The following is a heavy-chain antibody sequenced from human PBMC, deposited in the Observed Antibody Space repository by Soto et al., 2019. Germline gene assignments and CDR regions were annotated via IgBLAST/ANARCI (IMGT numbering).Heavy chain of an antibody. CDR3: AKGNYDSSGYRYHYGMDV. D-gene: IGHD3-22*01. CDR2: ISGSGGST. Sequence: GGSLRLSCAASGFTFSSYAMSWVRQAPGKGLEWVSAISGSGGSTYYADSVKGRFTISRDNSKNTLYLQMNSLRAEDTAVYYCAKGNYDSSGYRYHYGMDVWGQGTTVTVSS. J-gene: IGHJ6*02. CDR1: GFTFSSYA. V-gene: IGHV3-23*01.